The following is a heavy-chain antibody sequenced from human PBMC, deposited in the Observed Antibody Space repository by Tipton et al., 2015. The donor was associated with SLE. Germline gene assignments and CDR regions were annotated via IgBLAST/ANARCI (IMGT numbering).Heavy chain of an antibody. CDR3: AKDAERLAFDI. J-gene: IGHJ3*02. CDR1: GFTLSLYG. CDR2: IQYDGDMK. Sequence: GSLRLSCAASGFTLSLYGMHWVRQAPGKGLEWVTFIQYDGDMKSYADSVKGRFTISRDNSKNTLYLQMNSLRAEDTAIYYCAKDAERLAFDIWGQGTMVTVSS. V-gene: IGHV3-30*02. D-gene: IGHD5-24*01.